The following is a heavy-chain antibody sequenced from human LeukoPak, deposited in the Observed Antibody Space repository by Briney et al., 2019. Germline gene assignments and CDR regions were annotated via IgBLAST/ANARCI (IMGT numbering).Heavy chain of an antibody. D-gene: IGHD3-10*01. V-gene: IGHV4-59*01. J-gene: IGHJ6*02. Sequence: SETLSLACTVSGGSISSYYWSWIRQPPGKGLEWIGYIYYSGSTNYNPSLKSRVTISVDTSKNQFSLKLSSVTAADTAVHYCARVPRPFGELLRNGMDVWGQGTTVTVSS. CDR2: IYYSGST. CDR1: GGSISSYY. CDR3: ARVPRPFGELLRNGMDV.